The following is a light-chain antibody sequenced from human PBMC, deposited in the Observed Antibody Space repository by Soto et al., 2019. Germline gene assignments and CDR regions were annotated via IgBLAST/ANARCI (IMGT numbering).Light chain of an antibody. V-gene: IGLV1-44*01. CDR3: AAWDDSLNGVL. J-gene: IGLJ3*02. CDR1: SSNIGSNL. CDR2: RNN. Sequence: QSVLTQPPSASGTPGQRVTISCSGSSSNIGSNLVNWYQQLPGRAPKLLIYRNNQRPSGVPDRFSGSKSGTSTSLAISGLQSEDEADYYCAAWDDSLNGVLFGGGTKLTVL.